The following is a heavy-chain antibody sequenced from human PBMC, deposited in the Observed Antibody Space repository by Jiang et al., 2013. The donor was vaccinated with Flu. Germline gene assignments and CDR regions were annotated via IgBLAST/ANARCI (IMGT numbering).Heavy chain of an antibody. V-gene: IGHV4-59*01. CDR2: ISHSGSS. CDR3: ARARNDYGDSRTGVDS. J-gene: IGHJ4*02. Sequence: PGLVKPSETLSLTCSVSGAYISNYYWNWIRQPPGKGLEWIGHISHSGSSNCNPSLESRVNISVDTSKSHFSLKLGSVTAADTAFYYCARARNDYGDSRTGVDSWGQGTLVTVSS. CDR1: GAYISNYY. D-gene: IGHD4-17*01.